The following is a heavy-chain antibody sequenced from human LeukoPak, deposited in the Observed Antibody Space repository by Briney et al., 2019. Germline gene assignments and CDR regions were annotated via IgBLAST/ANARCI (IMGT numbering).Heavy chain of an antibody. D-gene: IGHD1-26*01. Sequence: PSETLSLTCTVSGDSFSSVSYYWSWIRQPAGKGLEWNGRIYATGSTNYNPFLKSRVTISVDTSRNQFSLKLSSVTAADTAVYYCARGGLLNWFDPWGQGTLVTVSS. CDR2: IYATGST. V-gene: IGHV4-61*02. CDR1: GDSFSSVSYY. J-gene: IGHJ5*02. CDR3: ARGGLLNWFDP.